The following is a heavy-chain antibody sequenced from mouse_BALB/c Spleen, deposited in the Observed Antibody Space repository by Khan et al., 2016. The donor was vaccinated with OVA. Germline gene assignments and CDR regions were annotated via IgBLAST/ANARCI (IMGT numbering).Heavy chain of an antibody. Sequence: EVQLVESGPSLVKPSQTLYLTCSVTGDSITSGFWNWIRKFPGNKFEYMGYVTYSGNTYYNPSLISRISIIRDTSNSQYYLKVNSVTTGDTATYFCARSYGSWAMDYWGQGTSVTVSS. CDR1: GDSITSGF. CDR2: VTYSGNT. CDR3: ARSYGSWAMDY. D-gene: IGHD1-1*01. V-gene: IGHV3-8*02. J-gene: IGHJ4*01.